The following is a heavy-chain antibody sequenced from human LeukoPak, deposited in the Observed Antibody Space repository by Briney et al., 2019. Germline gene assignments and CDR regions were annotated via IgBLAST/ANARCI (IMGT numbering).Heavy chain of an antibody. J-gene: IGHJ5*02. CDR2: MNPNSGNT. D-gene: IGHD2-15*01. Sequence: ASVKLSCKASGYTFTSYDINWVRQATGQGLEWMGWMNPNSGNTGYAQRCQGRVTITRNTSTNTAYMELSSLGSENTAVYYCARGGKDCSAGSCYRWFDPWGQGTLVTVSS. CDR3: ARGGKDCSAGSCYRWFDP. CDR1: GYTFTSYD. V-gene: IGHV1-8*01.